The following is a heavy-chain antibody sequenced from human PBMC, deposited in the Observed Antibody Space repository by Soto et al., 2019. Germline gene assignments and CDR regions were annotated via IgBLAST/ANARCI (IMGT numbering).Heavy chain of an antibody. D-gene: IGHD2-2*01. CDR1: GFTFSDSA. CDR2: IRSKANSNTI. Sequence: GGSLRLSCAASGFTFSDSAIHWVRQASWKGLEWVGRIRSKANSNTIAYAASVKGRFIISRDDSKNTAYLQMNSLKTEDTAVYYCTPDRVAGYCSSSSCYAFWGQGTLVTVSS. V-gene: IGHV3-73*01. J-gene: IGHJ4*02. CDR3: TPDRVAGYCSSSSCYAF.